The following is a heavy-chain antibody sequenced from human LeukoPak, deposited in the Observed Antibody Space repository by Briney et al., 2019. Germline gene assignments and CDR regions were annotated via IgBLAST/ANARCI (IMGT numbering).Heavy chain of an antibody. CDR3: ARVNYYDSSGFDY. CDR1: GVSISSSSYY. J-gene: IGHJ4*02. D-gene: IGHD3-22*01. Sequence: PSETLSLACTVSGVSISSSSYYWGWIRQPPGKGLEWIGSIYYSGSTYYNPSLKSRVTISVDTSKNQFSLKLSSVTAADTAVYYCARVNYYDSSGFDYWGQGTLVTVSS. V-gene: IGHV4-39*01. CDR2: IYYSGST.